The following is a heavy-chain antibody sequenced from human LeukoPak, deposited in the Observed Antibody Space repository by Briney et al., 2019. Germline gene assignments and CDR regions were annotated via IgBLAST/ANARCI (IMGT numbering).Heavy chain of an antibody. CDR3: ARESIYDILTGFDY. V-gene: IGHV3-48*03. Sequence: PGGSLRLSCAASGFTFSSYEMNWVRQAPGKGLEWVSYISSSGSTIYYADSVKGRFTISRDNAKNSLYLQMNSLRAEDTAVYYYARESIYDILTGFDYWGQGTLVTVSS. CDR2: ISSSGSTI. CDR1: GFTFSSYE. D-gene: IGHD3-9*01. J-gene: IGHJ4*02.